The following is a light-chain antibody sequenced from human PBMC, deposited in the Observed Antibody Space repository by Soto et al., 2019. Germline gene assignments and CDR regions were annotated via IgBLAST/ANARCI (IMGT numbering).Light chain of an antibody. CDR3: QSYDRSLTGV. CDR2: GNT. V-gene: IGLV1-40*01. J-gene: IGLJ1*01. CDR1: SSNIGADFD. Sequence: QSALRQPPSVSGAPGQRITISCTGSSSNIGADFDVYWYQQLPGAAPKLLIYGNTNRPSGVPDRFSGSKSGTSASLAITGLQAEDEADYYCQSYDRSLTGVFGTGTKVTVL.